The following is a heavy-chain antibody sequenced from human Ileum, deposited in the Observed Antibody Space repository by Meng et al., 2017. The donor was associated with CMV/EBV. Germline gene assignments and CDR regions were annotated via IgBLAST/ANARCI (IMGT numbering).Heavy chain of an antibody. CDR3: AKGRGDSYYSSLDF. Sequence: ASGFTFSRNAMTWVRQAPGKGLECVSAISGGAGSTYYADSVKGRFTISRDNSKSTLYLQMNSLRAEDTAVYYCAKGRGDSYYSSLDFWGQGTLVTVSS. CDR1: GFTFSRNA. D-gene: IGHD2-15*01. J-gene: IGHJ4*02. V-gene: IGHV3-23*01. CDR2: ISGGAGST.